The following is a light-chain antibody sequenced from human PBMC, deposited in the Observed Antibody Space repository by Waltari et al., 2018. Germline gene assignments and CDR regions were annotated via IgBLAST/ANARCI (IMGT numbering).Light chain of an antibody. CDR1: QSLRHINGYHY. Sequence: DIVVTQSPLSLPVTPGEPASISCRSSQSLRHINGYHYLDWYLQKPGQSPQLLIYLGSNRASGVPDRFSGSGSGTDFTLKISRVEAEDVGVYYCMQSLRALWTFGQGTKVEIK. V-gene: IGKV2-28*01. CDR3: MQSLRALWT. CDR2: LGS. J-gene: IGKJ1*01.